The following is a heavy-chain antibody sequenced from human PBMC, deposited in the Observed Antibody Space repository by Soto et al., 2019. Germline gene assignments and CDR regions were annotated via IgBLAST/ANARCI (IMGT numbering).Heavy chain of an antibody. V-gene: IGHV4-31*03. D-gene: IGHD6-13*01. CDR3: ARPFGAAGYAFDI. CDR2: IYYSGST. J-gene: IGHJ3*02. CDR1: GGSISSVGYY. Sequence: QVQLQESGPGLVKPSQTLSPTCTVSGGSISSVGYYWSWMRQHPGKVMEWIGYIYYSGSTYYNPSLKSRFTISVDTSRNQFSLKLGSVTAADTAVYYCARPFGAAGYAFDIWGQGTMVTVSS.